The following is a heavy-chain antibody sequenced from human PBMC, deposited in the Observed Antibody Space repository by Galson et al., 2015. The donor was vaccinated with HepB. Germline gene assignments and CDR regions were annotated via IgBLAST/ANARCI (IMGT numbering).Heavy chain of an antibody. CDR1: GGSINNYY. J-gene: IGHJ4*02. D-gene: IGHD6-19*01. CDR2: IFYTGDT. Sequence: ETLSLTCTVSGGSINNYYWTWMRQPPGKGLEWIAYIFYTGDTDYNPSLKSRVTISVDTSKNQFSLKLNSVTATDTAVYYCARHRPNSNGQNYYFDYWGQGTLVTVSS. CDR3: ARHRPNSNGQNYYFDY. V-gene: IGHV4-59*08.